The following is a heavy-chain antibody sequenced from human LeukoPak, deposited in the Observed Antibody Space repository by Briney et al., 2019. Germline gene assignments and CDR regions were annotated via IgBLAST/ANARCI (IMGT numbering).Heavy chain of an antibody. CDR3: ARDSHPVTKGLYYYGMDV. V-gene: IGHV1-3*01. D-gene: IGHD4-17*01. CDR2: INAGNGNT. Sequence: ASVKVSCKASGYILTSYGMHWVRQAPGQRLEWMGWINAGNGNTKSSQKLQGRVTITRETSAKTAYMELSGLRSEDTAVYYCARDSHPVTKGLYYYGMDVWGKGTTVTVSS. J-gene: IGHJ6*04. CDR1: GYILTSYG.